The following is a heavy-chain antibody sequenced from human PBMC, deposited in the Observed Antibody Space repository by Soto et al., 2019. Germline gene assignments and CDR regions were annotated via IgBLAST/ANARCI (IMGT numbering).Heavy chain of an antibody. CDR2: IYYSGST. Sequence: QLQLQESGPGLVKPSETLSLTCTVSGGSISSSSYYWGWIRQPPGKGLEWIGSIYYSGSTYYNPSLKSRVTISVDTSKNQFSLKLSSVTAADTAVYYCARLLRQPRDFDYWGQGTLVTVSS. V-gene: IGHV4-39*01. D-gene: IGHD6-13*01. J-gene: IGHJ4*02. CDR3: ARLLRQPRDFDY. CDR1: GGSISSSSYY.